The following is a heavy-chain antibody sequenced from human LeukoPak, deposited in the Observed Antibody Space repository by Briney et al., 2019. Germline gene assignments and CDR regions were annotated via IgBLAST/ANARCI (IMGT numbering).Heavy chain of an antibody. CDR2: IYSGGST. CDR1: GFIFSNYA. J-gene: IGHJ4*02. CDR3: ARARYCSSTSCYTTRLGYFDY. V-gene: IGHV3-66*01. Sequence: GGSLRLSCAASGFIFSNYAMSWVRQAPGKGLEWVSVIYSGGSTYYADSVKGRFTISRDNAKNSLYLQMNSLRAEDTAVYYCARARYCSSTSCYTTRLGYFDYWGQGTLVTVSS. D-gene: IGHD2-2*02.